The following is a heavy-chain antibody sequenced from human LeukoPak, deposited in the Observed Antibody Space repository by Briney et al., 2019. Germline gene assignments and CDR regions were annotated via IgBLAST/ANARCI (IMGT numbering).Heavy chain of an antibody. CDR1: GGSISSYY. Sequence: SETLSLTCTVSGGSISSYYRSWIRQPPGKGLEWIGYIYYSGSTSYNPSLKSRVTISVDTSKNQFSLKLSSVTAADTAVYYCARGKRGGYDYYYYYYMDVWGKGTTVTVSS. CDR3: ARGKRGGYDYYYYYYMDV. CDR2: IYYSGST. J-gene: IGHJ6*03. D-gene: IGHD5-12*01. V-gene: IGHV4-59*01.